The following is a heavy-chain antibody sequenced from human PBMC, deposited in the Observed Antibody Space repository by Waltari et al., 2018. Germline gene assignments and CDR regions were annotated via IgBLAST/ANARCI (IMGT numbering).Heavy chain of an antibody. J-gene: IGHJ4*02. V-gene: IGHV1-2*02. CDR2: INPNSGGT. CDR1: GYTFTAYY. Sequence: QVQLVQSGAEVKKPGASVKVSCKASGYTFTAYYMYWVRQAPGQGLEWMGWINPNSGGTDYAQKFQGRVTMTRDTSISTAYMELSRLRSDDTAVYYCARFSYGSGNYYVDYGGQGTLVTVSS. D-gene: IGHD3-10*01. CDR3: ARFSYGSGNYYVDY.